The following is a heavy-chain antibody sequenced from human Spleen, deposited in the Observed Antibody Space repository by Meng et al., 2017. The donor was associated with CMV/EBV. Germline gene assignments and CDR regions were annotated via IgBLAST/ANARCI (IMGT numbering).Heavy chain of an antibody. CDR3: AREGFEQQLVIGATGADAFDI. CDR2: IWYDGSNK. CDR1: GFTFSSYG. V-gene: IGHV3-33*01. D-gene: IGHD6-13*01. J-gene: IGHJ3*02. Sequence: GESLKISCAASGFTFSSYGMHWVRQAPGKGLEWVAVIWYDGSNKYYADSVKGRFTISRDNAKNSLYLQMNSLRAEDTAVYYCAREGFEQQLVIGATGADAFDIWGQGTMVTVSS.